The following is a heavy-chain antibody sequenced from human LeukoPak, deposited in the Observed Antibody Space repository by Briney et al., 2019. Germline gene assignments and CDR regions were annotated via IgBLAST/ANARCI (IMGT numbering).Heavy chain of an antibody. Sequence: GGSLRLSCAASGFTFSSYAMSWVRQAPGKGLEWVSAISGSGGSTYYADSVKGRFTISRDNAKNSLYLQMNSLRAEDTAVYYCATLSVVVVPAELNWGQGTLVTVSS. CDR2: ISGSGGST. V-gene: IGHV3-23*01. CDR1: GFTFSSYA. CDR3: ATLSVVVVPAELN. J-gene: IGHJ4*02. D-gene: IGHD2-15*01.